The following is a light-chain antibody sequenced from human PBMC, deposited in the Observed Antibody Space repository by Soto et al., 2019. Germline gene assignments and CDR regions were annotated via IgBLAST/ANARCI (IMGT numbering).Light chain of an antibody. J-gene: IGLJ1*01. V-gene: IGLV2-14*03. CDR2: DVS. CDR3: CSYAGSSPNYV. CDR1: SSDVGGYNS. Sequence: QSVLTQPASVSGSPGQSITISCTGTSSDVGGYNSVSWYQLHPGKAPKLMIYDVSNRPSGVSNRFSGSKSGNTASLTISGLQAEDEADYYCCSYAGSSPNYVFGTGTKVTVL.